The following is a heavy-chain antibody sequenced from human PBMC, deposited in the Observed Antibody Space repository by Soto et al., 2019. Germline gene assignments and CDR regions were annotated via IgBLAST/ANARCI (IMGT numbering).Heavy chain of an antibody. CDR3: ARSYVTSRPIDF. D-gene: IGHD3-10*02. V-gene: IGHV1-46*01. Sequence: ASVKVSCKASGYSLTSYYMHWVRQAPGQGLEWMGITNPSDGSTNYAQKFQGRVTMTSDTSTSTVYMEMSSLRSEDTAMYFCARSYVTSRPIDFWGQGTLVTVSS. CDR2: TNPSDGST. CDR1: GYSLTSYY. J-gene: IGHJ4*02.